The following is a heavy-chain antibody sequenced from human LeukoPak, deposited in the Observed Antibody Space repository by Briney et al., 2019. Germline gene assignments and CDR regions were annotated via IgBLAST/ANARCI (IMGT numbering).Heavy chain of an antibody. CDR1: GYDFTSVG. V-gene: IGHV1-18*01. CDR3: ARAGSGSGWYFDY. Sequence: ASVKVSCKASGYDFTSVGITWVRRAPGQGLEWMGWISPYNGNTRYAQKFQGRVAMTTDTSTTTAYMELRGLRFNDTAVYYCARAGSGSGWYFDYWGQGTLVTVSS. J-gene: IGHJ4*02. CDR2: ISPYNGNT. D-gene: IGHD6-19*01.